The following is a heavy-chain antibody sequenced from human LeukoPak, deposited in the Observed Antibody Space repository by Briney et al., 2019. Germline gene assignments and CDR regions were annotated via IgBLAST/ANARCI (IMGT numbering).Heavy chain of an antibody. CDR3: ARLFGNPFSYYFDY. CDR1: GGTFSGYA. D-gene: IGHD3-10*01. V-gene: IGHV1-69*04. J-gene: IGHJ4*02. Sequence: VASVKVSCKASGGTFSGYAISWVRQAPGQGLEWMGRIIPILGIASYAQKFQGRVTITTDESTSTAFIELSSPRSEDTAVYYCARLFGNPFSYYFDYWGQGTLVTVSS. CDR2: IIPILGIA.